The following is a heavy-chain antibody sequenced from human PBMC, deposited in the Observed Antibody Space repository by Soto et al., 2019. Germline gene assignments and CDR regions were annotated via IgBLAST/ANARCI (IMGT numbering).Heavy chain of an antibody. CDR3: ARASTTFTTELKWFDP. D-gene: IGHD3-22*01. CDR2: MNPNNGNT. V-gene: IGHV1-8*01. Sequence: ASVKVSCKASGYTFTNYDGNGVRQAPGQGLEWMGWMNPNNGNTGYEQKFQGRVTMTRSTTISTAYMELSSLRSEDTAVYYCARASTTFTTELKWFDPWGQGTLVTFSS. J-gene: IGHJ5*02. CDR1: GYTFTNYD.